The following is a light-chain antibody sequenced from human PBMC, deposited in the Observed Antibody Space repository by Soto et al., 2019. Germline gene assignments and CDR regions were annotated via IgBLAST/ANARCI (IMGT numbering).Light chain of an antibody. CDR1: QSVSSNH. J-gene: IGKJ1*01. Sequence: DIVVTKSPCTLSLSPGERATLSCRASQSVSSNHLAWYQQKPGQAPRLLIYGGSSRATGIPVRFSGSGSETDFTLTITRLEPEDFAVYYCQQYSSSRTFGQGTKVDI. V-gene: IGKV3-20*01. CDR2: GGS. CDR3: QQYSSSRT.